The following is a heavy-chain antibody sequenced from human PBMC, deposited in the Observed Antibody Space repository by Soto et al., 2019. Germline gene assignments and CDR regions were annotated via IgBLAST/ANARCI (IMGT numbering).Heavy chain of an antibody. D-gene: IGHD1-1*01. CDR1: GYFFTNYY. V-gene: IGHV1-46*01. CDR2: IDPGTGTT. CDR3: ASTTEAPLDV. J-gene: IGHJ6*02. Sequence: QVRLVQSGAEVKKPGASLKVSCKGSGYFFTNYYIHWVRQAPRLGLEWLGIIDPGTGTTNYAQKFXRRITMPGDTSTSTVYMELSSLTSQDAAVYYCASTTEAPLDVWGQGTTVTVSS.